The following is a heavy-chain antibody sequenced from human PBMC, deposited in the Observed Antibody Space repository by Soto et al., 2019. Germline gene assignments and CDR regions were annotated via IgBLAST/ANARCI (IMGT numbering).Heavy chain of an antibody. CDR1: GFTFSIYW. V-gene: IGHV3-7*03. J-gene: IGHJ4*02. CDR3: ARDKSDSSGYLIDY. Sequence: GSLGLACSASGFTFSIYWMSGVRQAPGKGPEWVANIKQDGSEKYYVDSVKGRFTISRDNAKNSLYLQMNSLRAEDTAVYYSARDKSDSSGYLIDYWGQGTLVTVSS. D-gene: IGHD3-22*01. CDR2: IKQDGSEK.